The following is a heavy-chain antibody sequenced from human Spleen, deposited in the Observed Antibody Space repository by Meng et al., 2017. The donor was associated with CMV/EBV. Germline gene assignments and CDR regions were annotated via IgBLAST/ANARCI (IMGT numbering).Heavy chain of an antibody. CDR1: GFTFSSYA. Sequence: GESLKISCAASGFTFSSYAMSWVRQAPGKGLEWVSAISGSGGSTYYADSVKGRFTISRDNSKNTLYLQMNSLRAEDTAVYYCARDLGGNYGMDVWGQGTTVTVSS. CDR2: ISGSGGST. CDR3: ARDLGGNYGMDV. D-gene: IGHD1-26*01. J-gene: IGHJ6*02. V-gene: IGHV3-23*01.